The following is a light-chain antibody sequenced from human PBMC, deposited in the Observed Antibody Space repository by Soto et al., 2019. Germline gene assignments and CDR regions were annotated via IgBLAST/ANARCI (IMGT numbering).Light chain of an antibody. Sequence: DIPMTQSPSSVSASVGDRVTITCRASQDISTWLAWYQHKPGKAPDLLIYGASFLHSGVPSRISGSGSGTDFTLTISSLQPEDFATYYCQQAHSFPLTLGGGTKVEIK. CDR3: QQAHSFPLT. J-gene: IGKJ4*01. CDR2: GAS. V-gene: IGKV1-12*01. CDR1: QDISTW.